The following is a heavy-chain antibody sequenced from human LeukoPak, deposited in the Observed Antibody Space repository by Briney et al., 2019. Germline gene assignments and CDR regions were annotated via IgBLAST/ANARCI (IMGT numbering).Heavy chain of an antibody. J-gene: IGHJ4*02. V-gene: IGHV5-51*01. Sequence: GESLKISCKGSGYSFTSYWIGWVRQMPGKGLEWMGIIYPGDSDTRYSPSFQGQVTISADKSISTAYLQWNSLKASDTAMYFCARFDDASSGFYYYDYWGQGTLVTVSS. D-gene: IGHD3-22*01. CDR3: ARFDDASSGFYYYDY. CDR2: IYPGDSDT. CDR1: GYSFTSYW.